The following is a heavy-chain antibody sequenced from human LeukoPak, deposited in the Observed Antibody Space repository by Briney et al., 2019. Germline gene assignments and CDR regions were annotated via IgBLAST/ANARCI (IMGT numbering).Heavy chain of an antibody. V-gene: IGHV3-21*01. D-gene: IGHD5-12*01. CDR2: ISSSSSYI. CDR3: ASLASGYPFDY. J-gene: IGHJ4*02. CDR1: GFTFSSYS. Sequence: PGGSLRLSCAASGFTFSSYSMNWVRQAPGKGLEWVSSISSSSSYIYYADSVKGRFTISRDNAKNSLYLQMNSLRAEDTAVYYCASLASGYPFDYWGQGTLVTVSS.